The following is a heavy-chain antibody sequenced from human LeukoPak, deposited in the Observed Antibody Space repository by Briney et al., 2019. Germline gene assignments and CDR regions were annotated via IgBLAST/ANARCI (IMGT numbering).Heavy chain of an antibody. V-gene: IGHV6-1*01. CDR2: IIYRSEWHH. CDR1: GDTVSRPNVA. Sequence: KSSQTLSLTCAISGDTVSRPNVAWNWLRQSPSGGLEWLGRIIYRSEWHHDYAVSLKGRITISPDISKNQFSLQLNSVTPEDTAVYYCATYRFDYWGQGTLVIVS. CDR3: ATYRFDY. J-gene: IGHJ4*02. D-gene: IGHD3-16*02.